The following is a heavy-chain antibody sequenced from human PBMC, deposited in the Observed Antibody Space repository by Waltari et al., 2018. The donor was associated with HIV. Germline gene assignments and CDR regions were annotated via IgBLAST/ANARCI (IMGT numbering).Heavy chain of an antibody. J-gene: IGHJ4*02. CDR2: IKQDGSEK. Sequence: EVQLVESGGGLVQPGGSLRLSCAASGFTFSSYWMSWVRQAPGKGLEWGANIKQDGSEKYYVYSVKCRFTISRDNAKNSLYLQMNSLRAEDTAVYYCSRGGYSSGWSDYWGQGTLVTVSS. CDR3: SRGGYSSGWSDY. V-gene: IGHV3-7*01. D-gene: IGHD6-19*01. CDR1: GFTFSSYW.